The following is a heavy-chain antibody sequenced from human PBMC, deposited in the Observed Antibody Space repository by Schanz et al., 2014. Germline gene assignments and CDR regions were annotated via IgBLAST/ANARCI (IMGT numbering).Heavy chain of an antibody. CDR1: GFTFSSYG. Sequence: QVQLVESGGGVVQPGRSLRLSCAASGFTFSSYGMHWVRQAPGKGLEWVAVIWYDGSNKYYADSVKGRFTISRDNSKNTLLLQMNSLRAEDTAVYYCARDHTTESYYSAGPPIDFWGQGTKVTVSP. J-gene: IGHJ3*01. CDR3: ARDHTTESYYSAGPPIDF. V-gene: IGHV3-33*01. D-gene: IGHD1-26*01. CDR2: IWYDGSNK.